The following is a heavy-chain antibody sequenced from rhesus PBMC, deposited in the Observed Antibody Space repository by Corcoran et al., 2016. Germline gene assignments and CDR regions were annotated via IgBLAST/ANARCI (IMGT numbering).Heavy chain of an antibody. CDR2: TSGSGGST. CDR3: ARDREETVMGN. CDR1: GGSISSNY. V-gene: IGHV4-173*01. D-gene: IGHD3-34*01. J-gene: IGHJ4*01. Sequence: QLQLQESGPGLVKPSETLSLTCAVSGGSISSNYWSWIRQPPGKGLEGIGRTSGSGGSTDYNPSLKSRVTISTDTAKNQFSLKLSSVTTADTAVYYCARDREETVMGNWGQGVLVTVSS.